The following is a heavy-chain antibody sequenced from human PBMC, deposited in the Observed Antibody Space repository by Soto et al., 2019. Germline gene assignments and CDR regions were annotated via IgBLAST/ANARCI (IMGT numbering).Heavy chain of an antibody. CDR3: ARAGCSSTSCYYLGYFDY. D-gene: IGHD2-2*01. CDR2: ISYDGSNK. Sequence: QVQLVESGGGVVQPGRSLRLSCAASGFTFSSYAMHWVRQAPGKGLEWVAVISYDGSNKYYADSVKGRFTISRDNSKNTLYLQMNSLRAEDTAVYYCARAGCSSTSCYYLGYFDYWGQGTLVTVSS. V-gene: IGHV3-30-3*01. J-gene: IGHJ4*02. CDR1: GFTFSSYA.